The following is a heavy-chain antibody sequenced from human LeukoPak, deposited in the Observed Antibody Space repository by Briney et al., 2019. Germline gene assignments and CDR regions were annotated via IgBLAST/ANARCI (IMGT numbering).Heavy chain of an antibody. CDR1: SGSISSHY. Sequence: SSETLSLTCTVSSGSISSHYWSWIRQPPGKGLEGVAYIYDSATTNPNPSLTSRVTISVDTSKNQFSLRLTSVAAADTAVYYCARGISGWYNAFDIWGQGTMVTVSS. CDR3: ARGISGWYNAFDI. D-gene: IGHD6-19*01. V-gene: IGHV4-59*11. CDR2: IYDSATT. J-gene: IGHJ3*02.